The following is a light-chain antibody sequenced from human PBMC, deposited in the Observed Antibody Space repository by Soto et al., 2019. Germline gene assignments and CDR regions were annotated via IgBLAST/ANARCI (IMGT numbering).Light chain of an antibody. Sequence: IQMTQSPSSLSASVGNRITITCRARQGVRDDVGWYQQKPGKAPKLLIYSASTLQSGVPSRFSRSGSGTDLPLPISGLQPEDFATYYWLQESNYPLTFGGGTKVDIK. V-gene: IGKV1-6*01. J-gene: IGKJ4*01. CDR2: SAS. CDR1: QGVRDD. CDR3: LQESNYPLT.